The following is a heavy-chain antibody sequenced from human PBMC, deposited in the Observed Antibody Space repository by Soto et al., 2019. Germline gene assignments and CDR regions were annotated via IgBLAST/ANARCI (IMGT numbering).Heavy chain of an antibody. Sequence: SETLSLTCAVSSGSISSSNWWSWVRQPPGKGLEWIGEIYHSGSTNYNPSLKSRVTISVDKSKNQFSLKLSSVTAADTAVYYCARRWSYCSGGSCSFDAFDIWGQGTMVTVSS. CDR3: ARRWSYCSGGSCSFDAFDI. CDR1: SGSISSSNW. CDR2: IYHSGST. V-gene: IGHV4-4*02. J-gene: IGHJ3*02. D-gene: IGHD2-15*01.